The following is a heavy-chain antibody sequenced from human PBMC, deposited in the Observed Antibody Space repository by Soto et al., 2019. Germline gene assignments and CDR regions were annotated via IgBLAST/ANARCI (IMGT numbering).Heavy chain of an antibody. CDR2: IIPIFGTA. CDR3: ARDLHPPDSSSSYLPYGMDV. V-gene: IGHV1-69*13. J-gene: IGHJ6*02. D-gene: IGHD6-6*01. CDR1: GGTFSSYA. Sequence: ASVKVSCKASGGTFSSYATSWLRQSPGQGLEWMGGIIPIFGTANYAQKFQGRVTITADESTSTAYMELSSLRSEDTAVYYCARDLHPPDSSSSYLPYGMDVWGQGTTVTVSS.